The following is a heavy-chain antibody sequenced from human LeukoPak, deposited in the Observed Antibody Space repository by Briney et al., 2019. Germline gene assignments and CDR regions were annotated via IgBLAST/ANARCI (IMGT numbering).Heavy chain of an antibody. CDR2: INHSGST. D-gene: IGHD2-21*02. CDR3: ARLVCGGDCYSDY. J-gene: IGHJ4*02. Sequence: SETLSLTCAVYGGSFSGYYWSWIRQPPGKGLEWIGEINHSGSTNYNPSLKSRVTISVDTSKNQFSLKLSSVTAADTAVYYCARLVCGGDCYSDYWGREPWSPSPQ. CDR1: GGSFSGYY. V-gene: IGHV4-34*01.